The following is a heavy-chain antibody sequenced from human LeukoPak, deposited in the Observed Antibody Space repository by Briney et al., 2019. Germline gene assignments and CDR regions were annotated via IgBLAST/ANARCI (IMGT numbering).Heavy chain of an antibody. CDR1: GFTVSSNY. V-gene: IGHV3-66*01. CDR3: AELGITMIGGV. D-gene: IGHD3-10*02. J-gene: IGHJ6*04. Sequence: PGGSLRLSCAASGFTVSSNYMSWVRQAPGKGLEWGSVIYSGGSTYYADSVKGRFTISRDNAKNSLYLQMNSLRAEDTAVYYCAELGITMIGGVWGKGTTVTISS. CDR2: IYSGGST.